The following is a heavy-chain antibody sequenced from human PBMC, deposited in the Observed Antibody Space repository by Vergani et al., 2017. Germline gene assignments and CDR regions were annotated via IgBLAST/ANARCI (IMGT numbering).Heavy chain of an antibody. D-gene: IGHD2-21*01. CDR3: ARDNGGEWLATHYGMDV. CDR1: GFTFSSYS. V-gene: IGHV3-21*01. Sequence: EVQLVESGGGLVKPGGSLRLSCAASGFTFSSYSMNWVRQAPGKGLEWVSSISSSSSYIYYADSVKGRFTISRDNAKNSLYLQMNSLRAEDTAVYYCARDNGGEWLATHYGMDVWGQGTTVTVSS. CDR2: ISSSSSYI. J-gene: IGHJ6*02.